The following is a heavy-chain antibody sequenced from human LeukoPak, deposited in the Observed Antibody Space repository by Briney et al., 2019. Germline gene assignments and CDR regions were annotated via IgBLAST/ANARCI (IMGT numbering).Heavy chain of an antibody. CDR1: GGTFSSYA. Sequence: GASVKVSCKASGGTFSSYAISWVRQAPGQGLEWMGGIIPIFGTANYAQKFQGRVTITTDESTSTAYMELSSLRSEDTAVYYCASGCSSTSCYGGENWFDPWGQGTLVTVSS. J-gene: IGHJ5*02. CDR2: IIPIFGTA. D-gene: IGHD2-2*01. V-gene: IGHV1-69*05. CDR3: ASGCSSTSCYGGENWFDP.